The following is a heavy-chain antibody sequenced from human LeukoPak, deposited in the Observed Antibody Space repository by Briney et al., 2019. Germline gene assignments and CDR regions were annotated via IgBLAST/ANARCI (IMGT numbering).Heavy chain of an antibody. CDR2: ISAYNGNT. J-gene: IGHJ4*02. Sequence: EASVKVSCKASGYTFTSYGISWVRQAPGQGLEWMGWISAYNGNTNYAQKLQGRVTMTTDTSTSTAYMELRSLRSEDTAVYYCARVLHWFGELSPDYWGQGTLVTVSS. V-gene: IGHV1-18*01. D-gene: IGHD3-10*01. CDR1: GYTFTSYG. CDR3: ARVLHWFGELSPDY.